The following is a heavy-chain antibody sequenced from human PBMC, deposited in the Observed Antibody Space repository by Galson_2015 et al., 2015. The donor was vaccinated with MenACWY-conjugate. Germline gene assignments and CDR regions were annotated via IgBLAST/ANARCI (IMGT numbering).Heavy chain of an antibody. CDR1: GFTFGDYA. Sequence: SLRLSCAASGFTFGDYAMSWFRQAPGKGLEWVGFIRSKAYGGTTEYAASVKGRFTISRDDSKSIAYLQMNSLKTEDTAVYYCTREGKGGYYDSSGYWGQGTLVTVSS. V-gene: IGHV3-49*03. CDR3: TREGKGGYYDSSGY. J-gene: IGHJ4*02. CDR2: IRSKAYGGTT. D-gene: IGHD3-22*01.